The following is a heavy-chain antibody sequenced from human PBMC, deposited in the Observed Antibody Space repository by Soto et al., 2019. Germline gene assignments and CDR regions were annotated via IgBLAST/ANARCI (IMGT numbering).Heavy chain of an antibody. CDR2: INHSGST. D-gene: IGHD3-10*01. Sequence: SETLSLTCAFYCGSFIGYFWSWIRQPPGKGLEWIGEINHSGSTNYNPSLKSRVTISVDTSKNQFSLKLSSVTAADTAVYYCARGGYYGSGSKGDYGMDVWGQGTTVTVSS. CDR3: ARGGYYGSGSKGDYGMDV. V-gene: IGHV4-34*01. CDR1: CGSFIGYF. J-gene: IGHJ6*02.